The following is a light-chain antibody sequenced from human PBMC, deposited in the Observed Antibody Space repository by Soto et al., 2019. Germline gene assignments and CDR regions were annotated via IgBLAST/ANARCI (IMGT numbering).Light chain of an antibody. V-gene: IGKV3-15*01. CDR1: QSARSN. Sequence: EKVMTQSPATLSVSPGERATLSCRASQSARSNLAWYQKKPGQAPRLLIYDASTRATGIPARFSGSGSGTEFTLIISNLQSEDFAFYYCQQYNEWPLTFGGGTKVDIK. CDR3: QQYNEWPLT. J-gene: IGKJ4*01. CDR2: DAS.